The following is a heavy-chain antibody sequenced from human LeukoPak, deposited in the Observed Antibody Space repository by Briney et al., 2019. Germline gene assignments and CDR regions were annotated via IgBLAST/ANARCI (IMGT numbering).Heavy chain of an antibody. J-gene: IGHJ5*02. V-gene: IGHV4-34*01. Sequence: SETLSLTCTVSGGSISSYYWSWIRQPPGKGLEWIGEINHSGSTNYNPSLKSRVTISVDTSKNQFSLKLSSVTAADTAVYYCASHRGSRYCSSTSCYNWFDPWGQGTLVTVSS. CDR3: ASHRGSRYCSSTSCYNWFDP. D-gene: IGHD2-2*02. CDR2: INHSGST. CDR1: GGSISSYY.